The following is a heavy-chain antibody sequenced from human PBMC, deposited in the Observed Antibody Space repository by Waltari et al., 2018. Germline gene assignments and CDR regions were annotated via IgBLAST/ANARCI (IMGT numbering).Heavy chain of an antibody. CDR2: ISSSSSTI. CDR3: ARKSAALDY. Sequence: EVQLVESGGGLIQHGRSQRLSCAASGFTFSSYNMNWVRQAPGKGLEWVSYISSSSSTIYYADSVKGRFTISRDNAKNSLYLQMNSLRAEDTAVYYCARKSAALDYWGQGTLVTVSS. CDR1: GFTFSSYN. D-gene: IGHD6-13*01. V-gene: IGHV3-48*04. J-gene: IGHJ4*02.